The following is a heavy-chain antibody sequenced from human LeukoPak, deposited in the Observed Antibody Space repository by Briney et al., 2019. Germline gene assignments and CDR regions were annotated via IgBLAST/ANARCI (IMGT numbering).Heavy chain of an antibody. D-gene: IGHD2/OR15-2a*01. CDR2: ISSSDSYI. Sequence: PGGSLRLSCAASGFTFSSYSMNWVRQAPGKGLEWVSYISSSDSYIYYADSVKGRFTISRDNAKSSLYLQMNSLRAEDTAVYYCARELTFDYWGQGTLVTVSS. J-gene: IGHJ4*02. CDR3: ARELTFDY. CDR1: GFTFSSYS. V-gene: IGHV3-21*01.